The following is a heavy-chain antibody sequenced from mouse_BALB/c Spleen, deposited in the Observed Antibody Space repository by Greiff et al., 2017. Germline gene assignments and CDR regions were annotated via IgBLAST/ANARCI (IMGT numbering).Heavy chain of an antibody. CDR1: GFNIKDTY. CDR3: ASPAYYAMDY. V-gene: IGHV14-3*02. Sequence: VQLQQSGAELVKPGASVKLSCTASGFNIKDTYMHWVKQRPEQGLEWIGRIDPANGNTKYDPKFQGKATITADTSSNTAYLQLSSLTSEDTAVYYCASPAYYAMDYWGQGTSVTVSS. J-gene: IGHJ4*01. CDR2: IDPANGNT.